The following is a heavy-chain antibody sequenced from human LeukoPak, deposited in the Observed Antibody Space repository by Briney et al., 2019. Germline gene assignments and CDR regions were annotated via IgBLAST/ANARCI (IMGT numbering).Heavy chain of an antibody. D-gene: IGHD6-6*01. CDR1: GGSISSGGYY. CDR3: ARSERGYSSSSRAFVY. CDR2: IYYSGST. J-gene: IGHJ4*02. V-gene: IGHV4-31*03. Sequence: PSETLSLTCTVSGGSISSGGYYWSWIRQHPGKGLEWIGYIYYSGSTYYNPSLKSRVTISVDTSKNQFSLKLSSVTAADTAVYYCARSERGYSSSSRAFVYWGQGTLVTVSS.